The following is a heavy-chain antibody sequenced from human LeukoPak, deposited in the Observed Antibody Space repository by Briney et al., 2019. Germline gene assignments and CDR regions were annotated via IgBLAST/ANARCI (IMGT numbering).Heavy chain of an antibody. CDR2: LWADGNTA. Sequence: GGSLRLSCAASGFTFNIFGMHWVRQVPGNGLEWLAVLWADGNTAHYADSVKGRFTISGDSSENTLYLQMNSLRSEDTGVYYCVKESAADATFHFDYWGQGTLVTVSS. CDR1: GFTFNIFG. D-gene: IGHD6-13*01. V-gene: IGHV3-33*06. CDR3: VKESAADATFHFDY. J-gene: IGHJ4*02.